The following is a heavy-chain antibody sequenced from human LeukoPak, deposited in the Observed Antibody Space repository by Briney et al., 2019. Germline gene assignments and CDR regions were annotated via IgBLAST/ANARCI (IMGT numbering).Heavy chain of an antibody. Sequence: SETLSLTWTAAGGSISSYYWSWIRQPAGNGLEWIGRIYTSGSTNYNPSLKSRVTMSVDTSKNQFSLRLGSVTAADTAVYYCARGGSNFDYWGQGTLVTVSS. CDR1: GGSISSYY. CDR2: IYTSGST. J-gene: IGHJ4*02. V-gene: IGHV4-4*07. CDR3: ARGGSNFDY.